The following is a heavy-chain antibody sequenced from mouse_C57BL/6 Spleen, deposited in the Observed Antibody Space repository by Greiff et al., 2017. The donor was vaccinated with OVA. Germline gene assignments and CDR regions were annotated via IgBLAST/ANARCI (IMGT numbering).Heavy chain of an antibody. D-gene: IGHD1-1*01. J-gene: IGHJ1*03. CDR3: ARNGYYGSSYGYFDV. V-gene: IGHV1-54*01. CDR2: INPGSGGT. Sequence: VQLQQSGAELVRPGTSVKVSCKASGYAFTNYLIEWVKQRPGQGLEWIGVINPGSGGTNYNEKFKGKATLTADKSSSTAYMQLSSLTSEDSAVYFCARNGYYGSSYGYFDVWGTGNTVTVSS. CDR1: GYAFTNYL.